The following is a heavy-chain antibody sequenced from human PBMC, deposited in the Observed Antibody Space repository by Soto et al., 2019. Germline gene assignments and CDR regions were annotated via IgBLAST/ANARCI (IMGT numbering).Heavy chain of an antibody. J-gene: IGHJ6*02. CDR2: TYYRSKWYN. V-gene: IGHV6-1*01. CDR1: GDSVSSNSAA. D-gene: IGHD5-12*01. CDR3: ARQSARWLQSYYSYRMDV. Sequence: SQTLSLTCAISGDSVSSNSAAWNWIRQSPSRGLEWLGRTYYRSKWYNDYAVSVKSRITIDPDTSKNQFSLQLNSVTPEDTAVYYCARQSARWLQSYYSYRMDVWGQGTTVTVSS.